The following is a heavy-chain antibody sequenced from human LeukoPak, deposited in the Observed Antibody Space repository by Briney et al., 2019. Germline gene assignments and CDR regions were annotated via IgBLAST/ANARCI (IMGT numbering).Heavy chain of an antibody. Sequence: GGSLRLSCAASGFTFSSYAMSWVRQAPGKGLEWVSAISGSGGSTYYADSVKGRFTISRDNSKNTLYLQMNSLRAEDTAVYYCAKGVAYYYDSSGYLNGYWGQGTLVTVSS. CDR2: ISGSGGST. CDR1: GFTFSSYA. V-gene: IGHV3-23*01. J-gene: IGHJ4*02. CDR3: AKGVAYYYDSSGYLNGY. D-gene: IGHD3-22*01.